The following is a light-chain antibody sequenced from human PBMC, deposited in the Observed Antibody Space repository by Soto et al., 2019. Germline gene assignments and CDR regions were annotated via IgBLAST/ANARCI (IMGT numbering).Light chain of an antibody. CDR2: GVS. CDR1: QSVTSSY. J-gene: IGKJ1*01. CDR3: QQYGSSGT. Sequence: IVWPQSPGTVSLSPGERATLSCRASQSVTSSYLAWYQQKPGQAPRLLIYGVSSRATGIPDRFSGSGSGTDFTLTISRLEPEDFAVYYCQQYGSSGTFGQGTKVDTK. V-gene: IGKV3-20*01.